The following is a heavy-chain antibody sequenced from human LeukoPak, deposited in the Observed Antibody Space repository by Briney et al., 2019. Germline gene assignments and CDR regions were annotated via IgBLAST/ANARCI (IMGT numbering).Heavy chain of an antibody. Sequence: GGSLRLSCAASGFTFSSYGMIWFRQAPGKGLEWVAHINQDGSVKNYVDSVKGRFTISRDNANNFLYLQMNSLRAEDTAVYYCARDSPSSTSWGYWGQGTLVTVSS. CDR1: GFTFSSYG. CDR3: ARDSPSSTSWGY. D-gene: IGHD2-2*01. CDR2: INQDGSVK. J-gene: IGHJ4*02. V-gene: IGHV3-7*01.